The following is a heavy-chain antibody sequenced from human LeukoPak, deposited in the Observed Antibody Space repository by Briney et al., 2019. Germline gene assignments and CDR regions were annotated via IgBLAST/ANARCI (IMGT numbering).Heavy chain of an antibody. J-gene: IGHJ4*02. CDR2: ISAYNGNT. D-gene: IGHD3-22*01. Sequence: ASVKVSCRACGYTFTSYGISWVRQAPGQGLEWMGWISAYNGNTNYAQKLQGRVTMTTDTSTSTAYMELRSLRSDDTAVYYCARDRGAFYYDSSGYYYASGYRGQGTLVTVSS. CDR3: ARDRGAFYYDSSGYYYASGY. CDR1: GYTFTSYG. V-gene: IGHV1-18*01.